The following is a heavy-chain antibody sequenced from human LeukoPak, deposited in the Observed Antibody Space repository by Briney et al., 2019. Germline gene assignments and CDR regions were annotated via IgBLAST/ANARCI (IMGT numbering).Heavy chain of an antibody. V-gene: IGHV3-21*01. D-gene: IGHD3-10*01. CDR3: ARGELLWFGELLSFFDY. CDR1: GFTFSSYS. J-gene: IGHJ4*02. Sequence: GGSLRLSCAASGFTFSSYSMNWVRQAPGKGLEWVSSISSSSSYIYYADSVKGRFTISRDDAKNSLYLQMNSLRAEDTAVYYCARGELLWFGELLSFFDYWGQGTLVTVSS. CDR2: ISSSSSYI.